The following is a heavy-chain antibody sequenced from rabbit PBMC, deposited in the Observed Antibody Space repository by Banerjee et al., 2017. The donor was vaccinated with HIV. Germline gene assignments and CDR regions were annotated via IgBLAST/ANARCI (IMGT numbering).Heavy chain of an antibody. CDR1: GFSLSGSYY. V-gene: IGHV1S40*01. J-gene: IGHJ3*01. Sequence: QSLEESGGDLVKPGASLTLTCIASGFSLSGSYYMCWVRQAPGKGLEWIACIYVGSSGSTYYASWVNGRFTISKTSSTTVTLQMTSLTAADTATYFCARNRGLWGQGTLVTVS. CDR2: IYVGSSGST. CDR3: ARNRGL.